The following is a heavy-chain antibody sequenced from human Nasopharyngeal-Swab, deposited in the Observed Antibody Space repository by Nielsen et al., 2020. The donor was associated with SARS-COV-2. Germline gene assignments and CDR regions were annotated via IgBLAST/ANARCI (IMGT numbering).Heavy chain of an antibody. CDR1: GLTFSSYE. J-gene: IGHJ4*02. D-gene: IGHD5-18*01. V-gene: IGHV3-48*03. CDR3: ARGGYSYGYPFDY. Sequence: GGSLRLSCAASGLTFSSYEMNCVRPAPGKGLEWVSYISSSGSTIYYADSVKGRFTISRDNAKNSLYLQMNSLRAEDTAVYYCARGGYSYGYPFDYWGQGTLVTVSS. CDR2: ISSSGSTI.